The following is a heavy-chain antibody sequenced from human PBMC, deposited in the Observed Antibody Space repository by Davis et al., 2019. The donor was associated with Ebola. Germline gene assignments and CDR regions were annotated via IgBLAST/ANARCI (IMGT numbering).Heavy chain of an antibody. CDR2: ITADGSSS. D-gene: IGHD3-10*01. J-gene: IGHJ4*02. Sequence: HTGGSLRLSCTASGFTFSRYWMHWVRQAPGKGLVWVSRITADGSSSSYADSVKGRFTISRDNAKNTLYLQMNSLRAEDTAVYYCARATMLDYWGQGTLVTVSS. V-gene: IGHV3-74*01. CDR3: ARATMLDY. CDR1: GFTFSRYW.